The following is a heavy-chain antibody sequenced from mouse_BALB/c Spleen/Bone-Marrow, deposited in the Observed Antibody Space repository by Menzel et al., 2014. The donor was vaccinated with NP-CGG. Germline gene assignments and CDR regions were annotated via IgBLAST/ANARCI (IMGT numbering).Heavy chain of an antibody. J-gene: IGHJ4*01. CDR3: ARDDYYIVYAMDY. D-gene: IGHD1-1*01. V-gene: IGHV5-6-3*01. Sequence: EVKLVESGGGLVQPGGSLKLSCAASGFTFSSYGMSWVRQTPDKRLELVATINSNGGSTYYPDSVKGRFTISRDNAKNTLYLQMSSLKSEDTAMYYCARDDYYIVYAMDYWGQGTSVTVSS. CDR1: GFTFSSYG. CDR2: INSNGGST.